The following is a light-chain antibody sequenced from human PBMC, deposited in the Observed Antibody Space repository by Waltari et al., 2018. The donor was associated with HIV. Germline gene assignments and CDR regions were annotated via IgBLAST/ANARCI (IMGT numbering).Light chain of an antibody. V-gene: IGLV2-14*01. J-gene: IGLJ2*01. Sequence: LTQPASVSGSPGQSITISCTGTSSDVGGYNYVSWYQQHPGKAPKLRIYEVSNRPSGVSNRFSGTNSGNTASLTISGLQAEDEADYYCSSDTSSSTRVFGGGTKLTGL. CDR1: SSDVGGYNY. CDR2: EVS. CDR3: SSDTSSSTRV.